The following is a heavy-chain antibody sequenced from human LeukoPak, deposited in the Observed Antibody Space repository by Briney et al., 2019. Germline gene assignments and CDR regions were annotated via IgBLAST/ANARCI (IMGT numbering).Heavy chain of an antibody. CDR3: ATGYDSTADAFDI. V-gene: IGHV4-59*12. D-gene: IGHD3-22*01. J-gene: IGHJ3*02. CDR2: IYYSGST. CDR1: GGSTSSYY. Sequence: SETLSLTCTVSGGSTSSYYWSWIRQPPGKGLEWIGYIYYSGSTNYNPSLKSRVTISVDTSKNQFSLKLSSVTAADTAVYYCATGYDSTADAFDIWGQGTMVTVSS.